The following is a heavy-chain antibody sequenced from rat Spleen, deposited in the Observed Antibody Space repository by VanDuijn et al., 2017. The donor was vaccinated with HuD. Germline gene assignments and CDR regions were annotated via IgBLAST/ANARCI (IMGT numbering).Heavy chain of an antibody. CDR2: ISYEGSST. Sequence: EVQLVESGGGLVQPRRSLKLSCAASGFTFSDYGMAWVRQAPTKGLEGVASISYEGSSTYYGDSVKGRFNISRDNAKSTLYLQMNSLRSEDTATYYCARHYDGSYYFDYWGQGVMVTVSS. D-gene: IGHD1-12*02. CDR1: GFTFSDYG. V-gene: IGHV5-22*01. CDR3: ARHYDGSYYFDY. J-gene: IGHJ2*01.